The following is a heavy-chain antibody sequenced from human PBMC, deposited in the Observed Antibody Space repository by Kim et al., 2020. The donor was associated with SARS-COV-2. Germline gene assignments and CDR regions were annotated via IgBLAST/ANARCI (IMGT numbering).Heavy chain of an antibody. J-gene: IGHJ4*02. CDR1: GYSFTSYW. Sequence: GESLKISCKGSGYSFTSYWIGWVRQMPGKGLEWMGIIYPGDSDTRYSPSFQGQVTISADKSISTAYLQWSSLKASDTAMYYCARLADSAIRRRGFFDYWGQGTLVTVSS. D-gene: IGHD1-26*01. V-gene: IGHV5-51*01. CDR2: IYPGDSDT. CDR3: ARLADSAIRRRGFFDY.